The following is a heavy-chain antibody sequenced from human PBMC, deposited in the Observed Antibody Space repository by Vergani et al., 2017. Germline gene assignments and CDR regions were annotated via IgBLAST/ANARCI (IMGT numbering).Heavy chain of an antibody. J-gene: IGHJ4*02. CDR1: GGSFTSYH. CDR3: ARHGGSGNYYHLFDS. D-gene: IGHD3-3*01. Sequence: QVQLQQWGGGLLKPSETLSLTCVVTGGSFTSYHWTWIRQSPGEGLGWVGDIDHTGRPDYNPSLKSRLTMSVDKSRNQFSLTPNSVTAADTALYHCARHGGSGNYYHLFDSWGQGTLVIVSS. V-gene: IGHV4-34*01. CDR2: IDHTGRP.